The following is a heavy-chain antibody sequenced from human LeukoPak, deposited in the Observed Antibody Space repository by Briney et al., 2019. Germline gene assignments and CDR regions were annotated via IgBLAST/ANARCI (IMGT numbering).Heavy chain of an antibody. D-gene: IGHD6-19*01. J-gene: IGHJ4*02. V-gene: IGHV1-69*13. Sequence: ASVKVSCKASGGTFSNYAISWVRQAPGQGLEWMGGINPIFDTSNYAQRFQGRVTITADESTSTVYMELSSLRSEDTAVYYCARVDRYNSWNNYFDDWGQGTLVTVSS. CDR3: ARVDRYNSWNNYFDD. CDR1: GGTFSNYA. CDR2: INPIFDTS.